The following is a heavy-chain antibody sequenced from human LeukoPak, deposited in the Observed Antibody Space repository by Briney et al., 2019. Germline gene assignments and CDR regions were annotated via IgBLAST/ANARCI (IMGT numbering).Heavy chain of an antibody. V-gene: IGHV4-61*02. J-gene: IGHJ6*03. CDR2: IYTSGST. CDR3: ARVMAGYSYMDV. CDR1: GGSISSGSYY. D-gene: IGHD3-10*01. Sequence: SQTLSLTCTVSGGSISSGSYYWSWIRQPAGKGLEWIGRIYTSGSTNYNPSLKSRVTISVDTSKNQFSLKLSSVTAADTAVYYCARVMAGYSYMDVWGKGTTVTVSS.